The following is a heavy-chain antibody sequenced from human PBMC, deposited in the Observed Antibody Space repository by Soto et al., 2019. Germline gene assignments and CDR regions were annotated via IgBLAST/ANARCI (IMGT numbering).Heavy chain of an antibody. V-gene: IGHV4-34*01. Sequence: QVQLQQWGAGLLKPSETLSLTCAVYGGSFSGYYWSWIRQPPGKGLEWMGEINHSGSTNYNPSLTSRVTISVDTSKSQFSLKLSSVTAADTAVYYCARGRRATGYSSSWSHYQYWYFDLWGRGTLVTVSS. CDR2: INHSGST. CDR1: GGSFSGYY. J-gene: IGHJ2*01. D-gene: IGHD6-13*01. CDR3: ARGRRATGYSSSWSHYQYWYFDL.